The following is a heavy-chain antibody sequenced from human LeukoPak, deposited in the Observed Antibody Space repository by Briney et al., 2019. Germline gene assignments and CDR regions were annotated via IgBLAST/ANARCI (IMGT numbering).Heavy chain of an antibody. CDR3: TRGNYDSSGYYWCYFDY. CDR2: IRSKANSYAT. Sequence: GGSLRLSCAASGFTFSGSAMHLVRQASGKGLEWVGRIRSKANSYATAYAASVKGRFTISRDDSKNTAYLQMNSLKTEDTAVYYCTRGNYDSSGYYWCYFDYWGQGTLVTVSS. V-gene: IGHV3-73*01. CDR1: GFTFSGSA. D-gene: IGHD3-22*01. J-gene: IGHJ4*02.